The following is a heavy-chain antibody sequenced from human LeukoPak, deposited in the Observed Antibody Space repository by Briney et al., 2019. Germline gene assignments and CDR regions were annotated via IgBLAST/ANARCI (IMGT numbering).Heavy chain of an antibody. CDR1: GFTFNNYA. J-gene: IGHJ4*02. CDR3: VSTTRSSPFDN. D-gene: IGHD1-1*01. CDR2: ISGGGETT. Sequence: PGGSLRLSCAASGFTFNNYAMNWVRQAPGKGLEWVSSISGGGETTYYADSAKGRFTISRDNSQNTLYLQMNSLRAEDTAVYYCVSTTRSSPFDNWGQGTLVTVSS. V-gene: IGHV3-23*01.